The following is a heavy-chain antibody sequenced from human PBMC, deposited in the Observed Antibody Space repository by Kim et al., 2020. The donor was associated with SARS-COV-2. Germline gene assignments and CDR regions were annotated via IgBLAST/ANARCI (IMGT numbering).Heavy chain of an antibody. CDR3: ARGLVDIVATTHYYYYYGMDV. CDR2: MNPNSGNT. D-gene: IGHD5-12*01. CDR1: GYTFTSYD. V-gene: IGHV1-8*01. Sequence: ASVKVSCKASGYTFTSYDINWVRQATGQGLEWMGWMNPNSGNTGYAQKFQGRVTMTRNTSISTAYMELSSLRSEDTAVYYCARGLVDIVATTHYYYYYGMDVWGQGTTVTVSS. J-gene: IGHJ6*02.